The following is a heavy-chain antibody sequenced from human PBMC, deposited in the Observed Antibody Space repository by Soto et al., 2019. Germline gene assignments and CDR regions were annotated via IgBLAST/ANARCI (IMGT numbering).Heavy chain of an antibody. CDR3: ARDRHGKDYYDSSGYYDNWFDP. CDR1: GGSISSGDYY. J-gene: IGHJ5*02. CDR2: IYYSGST. Sequence: SETLSLTCTVSGGSISSGDYYWSWIRQPPGKGLEWIGYIYYSGSTYYNPSLKSRVTISVDTSKNQFSLKLSSVTAADTAVYYCARDRHGKDYYDSSGYYDNWFDPWGQGTLVTVSS. V-gene: IGHV4-30-4*01. D-gene: IGHD3-22*01.